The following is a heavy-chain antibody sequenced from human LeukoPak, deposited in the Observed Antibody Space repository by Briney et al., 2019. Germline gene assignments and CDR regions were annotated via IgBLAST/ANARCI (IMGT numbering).Heavy chain of an antibody. CDR2: ISGSGGST. Sequence: PGGSLRLSCAASGFTFSSYAMSWVRQAPGKGLEWVSAISGSGGSTYYADSVKGRSTISRDNSKNTLYLQMNSLRAEDTAVYYCAKGKLTPINYGSGSHGHYGMDVWGQGTTVTVSS. CDR1: GFTFSSYA. V-gene: IGHV3-23*01. CDR3: AKGKLTPINYGSGSHGHYGMDV. J-gene: IGHJ6*02. D-gene: IGHD3-10*01.